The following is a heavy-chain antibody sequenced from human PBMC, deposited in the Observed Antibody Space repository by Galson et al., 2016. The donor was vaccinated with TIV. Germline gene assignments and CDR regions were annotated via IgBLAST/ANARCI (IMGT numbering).Heavy chain of an antibody. D-gene: IGHD3-16*01. J-gene: IGHJ6*02. Sequence: LSLTCTVSGDSISNGDYSWSWIRQPPGKGPECIGYIYYSGNTNYKPSLESRVTISVDRSKNQFSLKLRSVTAADTAVYYCARVGLKYYYGLDVWGQGTTVPVSS. CDR2: IYYSGNT. CDR3: ARVGLKYYYGLDV. V-gene: IGHV4-30-4*01. CDR1: GDSISNGDYS.